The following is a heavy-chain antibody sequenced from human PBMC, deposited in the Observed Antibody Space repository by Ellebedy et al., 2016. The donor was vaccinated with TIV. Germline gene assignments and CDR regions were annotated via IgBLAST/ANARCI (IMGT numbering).Heavy chain of an antibody. J-gene: IGHJ4*02. V-gene: IGHV4-38-2*01. D-gene: IGHD3-10*01. CDR2: KHHTGIT. CDR3: ARVYFGEPHFDH. Sequence: SETLSLTCSVSGSSINTHYYWGWIRQSPGKGLEWIANKHHTGITYNNPSLESRVTISLDTSKDQFSLRLTSVTVADTATYFCARVYFGEPHFDHWGQGIRVTVSS. CDR1: GSSINTHYY.